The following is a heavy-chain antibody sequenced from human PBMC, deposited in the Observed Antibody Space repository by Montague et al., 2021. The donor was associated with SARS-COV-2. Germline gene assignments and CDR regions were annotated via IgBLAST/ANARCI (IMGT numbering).Heavy chain of an antibody. D-gene: IGHD5-24*01. V-gene: IGHV4-59*08. Sequence: SETLSLTCTVSGGSISSYYWSWIRQPPGKGLEWIGYIYYSGSANYNPSLKGRVTISVDTSKNQFSPKLSSVTAADTAVYYCARQERSWLQLTPGAFDIWGQGTMVTVSS. CDR2: IYYSGSA. J-gene: IGHJ3*02. CDR3: ARQERSWLQLTPGAFDI. CDR1: GGSISSYY.